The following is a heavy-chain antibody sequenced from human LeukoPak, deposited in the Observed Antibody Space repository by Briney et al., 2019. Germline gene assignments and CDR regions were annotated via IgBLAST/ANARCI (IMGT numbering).Heavy chain of an antibody. V-gene: IGHV3-33*01. CDR1: GFTFSTYG. Sequence: TGGSLRLSCAASGFTFSTYGMHWVRQAPGKGLEWVAVIWYDGSNRYYADSVKGRFTISRDNSKNTLYLQMNSLRAEDTAVYYCAREKTPDDYVDWAVGIGTPAGIDYWGQGTLVTVSS. D-gene: IGHD4-17*01. CDR3: AREKTPDDYVDWAVGIGTPAGIDY. CDR2: IWYDGSNR. J-gene: IGHJ4*02.